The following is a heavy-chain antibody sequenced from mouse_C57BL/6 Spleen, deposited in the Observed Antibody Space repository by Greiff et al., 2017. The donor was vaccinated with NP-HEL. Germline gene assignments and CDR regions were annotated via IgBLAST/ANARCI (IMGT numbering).Heavy chain of an antibody. Sequence: EVQLVESGGGLVQPGGSLSLSCAASGFTFTDYYMSWVRQPPGKALEWLGFIRNKANGYTTEYSASVKGRFTISRDNSQSILYLQMNALRAEDSATYYCARVNYEIAMDYWGQGTSVTVSS. CDR3: ARVNYEIAMDY. D-gene: IGHD1-1*01. CDR1: GFTFTDYY. CDR2: IRNKANGYTT. J-gene: IGHJ4*01. V-gene: IGHV7-3*01.